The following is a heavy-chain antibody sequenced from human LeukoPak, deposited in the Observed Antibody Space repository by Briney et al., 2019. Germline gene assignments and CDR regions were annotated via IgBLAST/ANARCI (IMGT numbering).Heavy chain of an antibody. CDR2: IYSSGTT. J-gene: IGHJ3*02. CDR3: ARATESSANTAFDI. D-gene: IGHD3-22*01. V-gene: IGHV4-4*07. Sequence: SETLSLTCTVSGSSINSYFWNWIRQPAGKGLEWIGRIYSSGTTDYSPSLKSRVILAVDTAKKQLSLRLNSVTAADTAVYYCARATESSANTAFDIWGQGSMVTVSS. CDR1: GSSINSYF.